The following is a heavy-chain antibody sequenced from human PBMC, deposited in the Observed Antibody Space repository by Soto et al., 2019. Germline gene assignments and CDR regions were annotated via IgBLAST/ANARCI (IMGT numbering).Heavy chain of an antibody. J-gene: IGHJ4*02. CDR1: GFTLSSYA. CDR2: ISYDGSNK. D-gene: IGHD3-22*01. V-gene: IGHV3-30-3*01. Sequence: GGSLRLSCAASGFTLSSYAMHWVRQAPGKGLEWVAVISYDGSNKYYADSVKGRFTISRDNSKNTLYLQMNSLRAEDTAVYYCARDYYDSSGAIDYWGQGTLVTVSS. CDR3: ARDYYDSSGAIDY.